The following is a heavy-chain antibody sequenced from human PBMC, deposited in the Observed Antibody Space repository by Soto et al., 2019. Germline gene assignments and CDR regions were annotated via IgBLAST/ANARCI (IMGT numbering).Heavy chain of an antibody. V-gene: IGHV1-69*13. Sequence: ASVKVSCKASGCTFSSYSISWVRQAPGQGLEWMGGIIPIFGTANYAQKFQGRVTITADESTSTAYMELSSLRSEDTAVYYCARGTVTTTRPYYYYGMDVWGQGTTVTVSS. D-gene: IGHD4-4*01. CDR1: GCTFSSYS. CDR2: IIPIFGTA. J-gene: IGHJ6*02. CDR3: ARGTVTTTRPYYYYGMDV.